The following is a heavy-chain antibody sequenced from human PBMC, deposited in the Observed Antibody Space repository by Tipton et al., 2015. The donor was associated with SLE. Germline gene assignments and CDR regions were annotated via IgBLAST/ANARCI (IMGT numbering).Heavy chain of an antibody. V-gene: IGHV4-61*02. Sequence: TLSLTCSVSGGSINSGSYYWSWIRQPAGKGLEWIGRIYTSGNTNYNPPHKSRVTVSADTSKNQFSLRLRSVTAADTAVYYCARRADGFDIWGQGTMVTVSS. J-gene: IGHJ3*02. CDR3: ARRADGFDI. CDR1: GGSINSGSYY. CDR2: IYTSGNT.